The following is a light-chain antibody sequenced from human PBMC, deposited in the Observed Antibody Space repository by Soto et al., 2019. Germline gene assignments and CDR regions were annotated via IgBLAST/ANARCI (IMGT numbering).Light chain of an antibody. J-gene: IGLJ3*02. Sequence: QSVLTQSSSASASLGSSVNPTCTLRGGHSSYIIAWHQQQPGKAPRSLMKLEDSGSDNKGSGVPDRFSGSSSGADRYLTTSNLQFEDEADYYCETWDSNTRVFGGGTKLTVL. CDR2: LEDSGSD. CDR3: ETWDSNTRV. V-gene: IGLV4-60*02. CDR1: GGHSSYI.